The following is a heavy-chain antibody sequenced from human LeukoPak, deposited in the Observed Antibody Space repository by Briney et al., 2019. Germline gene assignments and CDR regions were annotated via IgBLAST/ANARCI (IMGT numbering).Heavy chain of an antibody. CDR3: ARDGPGGAFDI. D-gene: IGHD3-10*01. CDR1: GYTFTGYY. J-gene: IGHJ3*02. Sequence: ASVKVSCKASGYTFTGYYIHWVRQAPGQDLEWMGRINPNNGDTNYAQKFQGRVTMTRDTSISTAYMELSRLRSNDTAVYYCARDGPGGAFDIWGQGTMVTVSS. CDR2: INPNNGDT. V-gene: IGHV1-2*06.